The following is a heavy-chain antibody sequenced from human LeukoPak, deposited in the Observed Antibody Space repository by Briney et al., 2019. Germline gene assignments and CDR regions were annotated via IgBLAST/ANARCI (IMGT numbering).Heavy chain of an antibody. Sequence: PGRSLRLSCAASGFTFSSYAMHWVRQAPGKGLEWVAVISYDGSNKYYADSVKGRFTISRDNSKNTLYLQMNSLRAEDTAVYYCARDLPPVPAAISNYYYYYDMDVWGQGTTVTVSS. CDR1: GFTFSSYA. CDR2: ISYDGSNK. V-gene: IGHV3-30-3*01. J-gene: IGHJ6*02. CDR3: ARDLPPVPAAISNYYYYYDMDV. D-gene: IGHD2-2*01.